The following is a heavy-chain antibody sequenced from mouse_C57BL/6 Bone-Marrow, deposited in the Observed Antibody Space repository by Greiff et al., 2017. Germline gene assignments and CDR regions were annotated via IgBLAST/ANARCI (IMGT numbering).Heavy chain of an antibody. CDR1: GFNIKDYY. V-gene: IGHV14-1*01. Sequence: EVQLQQSGAELVRPGASVKLSCTASGFNIKDYYMHWVKQRPEQGLEWIGRLDPEDGDTEYAPKFQGKATMTADTSSNTAYLQLSSLTSEDTAVYYCTTEKCPVYFDYWGQGTTLTVSS. CDR3: TTEKCPVYFDY. J-gene: IGHJ2*01. CDR2: LDPEDGDT.